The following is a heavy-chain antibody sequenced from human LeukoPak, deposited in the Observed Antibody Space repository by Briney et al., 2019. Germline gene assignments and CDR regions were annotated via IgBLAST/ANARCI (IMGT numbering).Heavy chain of an antibody. V-gene: IGHV3-30-3*01. Sequence: GTSLTLTCAGYVFAHRRPALHGLGQAAGRGLEWVAVIGSDGHTKVYADSVKGRFTISRDISKSTVPLEMNSLRGEDTAVYYCARDWLVGAPDYFDYWGQGTLVTVSP. D-gene: IGHD1-26*01. CDR2: IGSDGHTK. J-gene: IGHJ4*02. CDR3: ARDWLVGAPDYFDY. CDR1: VFAHRRPA.